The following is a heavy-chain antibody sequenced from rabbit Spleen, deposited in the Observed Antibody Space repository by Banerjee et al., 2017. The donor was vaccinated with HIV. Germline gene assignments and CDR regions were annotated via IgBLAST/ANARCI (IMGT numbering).Heavy chain of an antibody. J-gene: IGHJ4*01. CDR2: IYAGSSGST. V-gene: IGHV1S45*01. CDR3: ARTYGDGVPYYYFNL. Sequence: QQQLEESGGGLVKPGGTLTLTCKASGIDFSSYYYMCWVRQAPGKGLEWIGCIYAGSSGSTYYASWAKGRFTISKTSTTVTLQMTSLTAADTATYFCARTYGDGVPYYYFNLWGQGTLVTVS. D-gene: IGHD2-1*01. CDR1: GIDFSSYYY.